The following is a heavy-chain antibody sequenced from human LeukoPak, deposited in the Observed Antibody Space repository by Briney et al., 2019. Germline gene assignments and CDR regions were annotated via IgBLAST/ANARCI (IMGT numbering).Heavy chain of an antibody. D-gene: IGHD3-22*01. J-gene: IGHJ4*02. Sequence: SETLSLTCAVFGGSLSGYYWSWIRQPPGKGLEWIAEINRSGSPNYNPSLKSRVTISVDTSKNQFSLKLSSVTAADTAVYYCARGSFYFDSSGYQYYFDYWGQGTLVTVSS. CDR2: INRSGSP. CDR1: GGSLSGYY. CDR3: ARGSFYFDSSGYQYYFDY. V-gene: IGHV4-34*01.